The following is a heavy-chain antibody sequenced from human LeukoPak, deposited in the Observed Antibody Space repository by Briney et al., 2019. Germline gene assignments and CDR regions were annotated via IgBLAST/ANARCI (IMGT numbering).Heavy chain of an antibody. CDR2: IKQDGSEK. V-gene: IGHV3-7*01. D-gene: IGHD5-18*01. CDR1: GFTFSSYW. CDR3: ARDRWGTRIQLWSEEYYFDY. J-gene: IGHJ4*02. Sequence: GGSLRLSCAASGFTFSSYWMSWVRQAPGKGLEWVANIKQDGSEKYYMDSVKGRFTISRDNAKNSLYLQMNSLRAEDTAVYYCARDRWGTRIQLWSEEYYFDYWGQGTLVTVSS.